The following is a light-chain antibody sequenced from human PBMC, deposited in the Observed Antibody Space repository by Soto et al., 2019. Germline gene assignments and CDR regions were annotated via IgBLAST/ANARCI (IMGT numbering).Light chain of an antibody. J-gene: IGKJ1*01. V-gene: IGKV1-5*01. CDR2: DAS. CDR1: QSISHW. CDR3: QQYNSYSPTT. Sequence: DIQMTQSPSTLSASVGDRVTITCWASQSISHWLAWYQQKPGKAPKVLIYDASSLESGVPSRFSGRGSGTEFTLTISSLQPDDFATYYCQQYNSYSPTTFGQGTRVDLK.